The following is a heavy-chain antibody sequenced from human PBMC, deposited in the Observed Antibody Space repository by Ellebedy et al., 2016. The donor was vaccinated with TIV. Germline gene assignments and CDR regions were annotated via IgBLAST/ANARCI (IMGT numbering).Heavy chain of an antibody. V-gene: IGHV3-30-3*01. J-gene: IGHJ4*02. D-gene: IGHD6-13*01. CDR3: ARARIAAAGPGY. Sequence: GGSLRLSXAASGFTFGSYAMHWVRQAPGKGLEWVAVISYDGSNKYYADSVKGRFTISRDNSKNTLYLQMNSLRAEDTAVYYCARARIAAAGPGYWGQGTLVTVSS. CDR1: GFTFGSYA. CDR2: ISYDGSNK.